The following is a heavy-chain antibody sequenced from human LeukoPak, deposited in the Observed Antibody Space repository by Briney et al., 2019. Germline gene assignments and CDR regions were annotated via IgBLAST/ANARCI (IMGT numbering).Heavy chain of an antibody. Sequence: VASVKVSCKASGYTFTGYYIHWVRQAPGQGLERMGWINPNSGDTNYAQKFQGRVTMTRDTSISTAYMEVSRLRSDDTAVYYCARSREHTFDIWGQGTMVTVSS. V-gene: IGHV1-2*02. CDR2: INPNSGDT. J-gene: IGHJ3*02. D-gene: IGHD1-26*01. CDR1: GYTFTGYY. CDR3: ARSREHTFDI.